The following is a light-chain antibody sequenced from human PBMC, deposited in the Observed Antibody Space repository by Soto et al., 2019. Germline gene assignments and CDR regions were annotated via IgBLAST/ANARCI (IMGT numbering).Light chain of an antibody. Sequence: EIGMTQSQATLSVSPGERATLSCRASQSVSSNLAWYQQKPGQAPRLLIYDASTRATGLPARFSGSGSGTEFTLTISSLQPEDFATYYCQQFNSYFSTFGQRTKV. CDR3: QQFNSYFST. V-gene: IGKV3-15*01. J-gene: IGKJ1*01. CDR1: QSVSSN. CDR2: DAS.